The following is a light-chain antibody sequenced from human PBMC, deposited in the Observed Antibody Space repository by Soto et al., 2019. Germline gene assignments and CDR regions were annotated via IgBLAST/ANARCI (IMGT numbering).Light chain of an antibody. Sequence: DVQMTQSPSSLSAFVGDRVTISCRASQGISNYLAWYQQKPGKVPKLLIYAASTLQSGVPSRFSGSGSGTDFTLSISTLQPEDVATYYCQNYNSAPWTFGQGTKVELK. CDR1: QGISNY. CDR3: QNYNSAPWT. J-gene: IGKJ1*01. V-gene: IGKV1-27*01. CDR2: AAS.